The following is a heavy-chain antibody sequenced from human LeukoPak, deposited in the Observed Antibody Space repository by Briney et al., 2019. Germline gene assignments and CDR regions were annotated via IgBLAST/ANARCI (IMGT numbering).Heavy chain of an antibody. CDR2: ISYDGSNK. V-gene: IGHV3-30*04. CDR3: ARKGSSGWYLDI. J-gene: IGHJ3*02. D-gene: IGHD6-19*01. Sequence: GGSLRLSYAASGFTFSSYAMHWVRQAPGKGLEWVAVISYDGSNKYYADSVKGRFTISRDNSKNTLYLQMNSLRAEDTAVYYCARKGSSGWYLDIWGQGTMVTVSS. CDR1: GFTFSSYA.